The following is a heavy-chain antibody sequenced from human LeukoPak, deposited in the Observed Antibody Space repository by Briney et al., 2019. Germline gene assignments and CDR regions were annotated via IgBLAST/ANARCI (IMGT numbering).Heavy chain of an antibody. CDR1: GGSISSYY. D-gene: IGHD3-10*01. CDR3: ARAALLWFGELLIDY. V-gene: IGHV4-59*08. J-gene: IGHJ4*02. Sequence: SETLSLTCTVSGGSISSYYWSWIRQPPGKGLEWIGYIYYSGSTNYNPSLKSRVTISVDTSKNQFSLKLSSVTAADTAVYYCARAALLWFGELLIDYWGQGTLVTVSS. CDR2: IYYSGST.